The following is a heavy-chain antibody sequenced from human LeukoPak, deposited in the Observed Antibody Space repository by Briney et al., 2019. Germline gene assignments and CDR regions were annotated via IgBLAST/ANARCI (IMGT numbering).Heavy chain of an antibody. J-gene: IGHJ2*01. Sequence: GGSPRLSCAASGFTFTSYAVSWGRQAPGNGLEWVSAISVIGGSTYYAAPVKGRFTISRDNSKNTLYLQMNRLRAEDTAVYYCAKVRQDWYFDLWGRGTLVTVSS. CDR1: GFTFTSYA. CDR3: AKVRQDWYFDL. V-gene: IGHV3-23*01. CDR2: ISVIGGST.